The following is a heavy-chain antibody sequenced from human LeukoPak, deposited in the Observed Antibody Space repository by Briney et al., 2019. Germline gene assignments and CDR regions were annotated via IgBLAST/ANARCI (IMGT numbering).Heavy chain of an antibody. D-gene: IGHD2-2*01. V-gene: IGHV4-59*01. CDR2: IYYSGST. CDR1: GGSISSYY. CDR3: ARPYCSSTSCYGAFDI. Sequence: PSETLSLTCTVSGGSISSYYWSWIRQPPGKGLEWIGYIYYSGSTNYNPSLKSRVTISVDTSKNQFSLKLSSVTAADTAVYYRARPYCSSTSCYGAFDIWGQGTMDTVSS. J-gene: IGHJ3*02.